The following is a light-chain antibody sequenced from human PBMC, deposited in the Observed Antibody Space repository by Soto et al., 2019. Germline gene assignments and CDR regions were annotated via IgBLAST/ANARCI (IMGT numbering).Light chain of an antibody. CDR2: EVT. CDR3: CSYTSSRTYV. J-gene: IGLJ1*01. V-gene: IGLV2-14*01. CDR1: SSDIGAYDY. Sequence: QSALTQPASLSGSPGQSITISCTGTSSDIGAYDYVSWFQQHPGKAPKLMIYEVTNRPSGVSDRFSGSKSGNTASLTISGLQAEDEADYYCCSYTSSRTYVFGTGTKVTVL.